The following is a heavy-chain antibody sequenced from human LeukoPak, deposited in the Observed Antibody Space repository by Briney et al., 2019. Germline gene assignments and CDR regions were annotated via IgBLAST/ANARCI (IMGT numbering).Heavy chain of an antibody. D-gene: IGHD1-14*01. Sequence: GGSLRLSCAASGFTFSSYSMNWVRQAPGKGLEWVAVISYDGSNKYYADSVKGRFTISRDNSKNTLYLQMNSLRAEDTAVYYCASWGTDWGQGTLVTVSS. V-gene: IGHV3-30*03. CDR2: ISYDGSNK. CDR1: GFTFSSYS. CDR3: ASWGTD. J-gene: IGHJ4*02.